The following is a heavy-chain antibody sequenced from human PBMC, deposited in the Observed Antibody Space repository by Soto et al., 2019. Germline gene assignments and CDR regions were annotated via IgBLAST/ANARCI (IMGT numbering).Heavy chain of an antibody. CDR1: GFTFSSYA. D-gene: IGHD3-22*01. CDR2: ISYDGSNK. CDR3: ARDRDYDSSGYYTLGY. V-gene: IGHV3-30-3*01. J-gene: IGHJ4*02. Sequence: QVQLVESGGGVVQPGRSLRLSCAASGFTFSSYAMHWVRQAPGKGLEWVAVISYDGSNKYYADSVKGRFTISRDNSKNTLYLQMNSLRAEDTAVYYCARDRDYDSSGYYTLGYWGQGTLVTVSS.